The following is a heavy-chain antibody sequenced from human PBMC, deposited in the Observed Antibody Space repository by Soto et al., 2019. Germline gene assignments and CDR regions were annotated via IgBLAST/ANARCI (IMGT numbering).Heavy chain of an antibody. CDR1: RDSSISINL. Sequence: SRTLSLSCDVSRDSSISINLWVWVRQPPGKGLQWIGEVYHNGTTNDNPSLKRRVTISVDKSQNHFSLNVTSVTAADRAVYYCARYSGRFAISLLDTCGQGPLVTVSS. CDR2: VYHNGTT. CDR3: ARYSGRFAISLLDT. J-gene: IGHJ5*01. V-gene: IGHV4-4*02. D-gene: IGHD2-2*02.